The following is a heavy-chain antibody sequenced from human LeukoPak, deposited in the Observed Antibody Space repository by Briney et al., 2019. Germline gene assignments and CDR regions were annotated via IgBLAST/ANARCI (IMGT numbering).Heavy chain of an antibody. CDR3: XXXXXXXXXXDSGKFDY. Sequence: SGPTLVNPTQTLTLTCTFSGFSLTTSGVGVGWIRQPPGKALECLALIYWDNDRRYSPSLRSRLTITKDASKNQVVLTMTNMXXVXXXXXXXXXXXXXXXXXDSGKFDYWGQGTPVTVSS. CDR2: IYWDNDR. J-gene: IGHJ4*02. D-gene: IGHD3-10*01. V-gene: IGHV2-5*02. CDR1: GFSLTTSGVG.